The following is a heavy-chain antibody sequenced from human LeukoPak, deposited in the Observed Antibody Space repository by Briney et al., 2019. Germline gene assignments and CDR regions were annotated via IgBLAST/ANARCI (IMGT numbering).Heavy chain of an antibody. V-gene: IGHV3-7*01. J-gene: IGHJ4*02. Sequence: GGSLRLSCAASGFTFDSYWMSWVRQAPGKGLEWVANIKQDGSVTYCVDSVKGRFTISRDNAKNSLYLQMNSLRVEDTAVYYCAGIPHYYDSRDFDYWGQGTLVTVSS. CDR3: AGIPHYYDSRDFDY. CDR1: GFTFDSYW. D-gene: IGHD3-22*01. CDR2: IKQDGSVT.